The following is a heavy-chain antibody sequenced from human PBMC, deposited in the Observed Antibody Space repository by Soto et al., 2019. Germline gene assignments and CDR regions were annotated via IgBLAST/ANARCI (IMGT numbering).Heavy chain of an antibody. CDR3: AKDLLAYSSSCDWYFDL. D-gene: IGHD6-6*01. CDR1: GFTFSSYG. CDR2: ISYDGSNK. V-gene: IGHV3-30*18. J-gene: IGHJ2*01. Sequence: QVQLVESGGGVVQPGRSLRLSCAASGFTFSSYGMHWVRQVPGKGLEWVAVISYDGSNKYYVDSVNGRFTISRDNSKNTVYPQMNSLRAEDTAVYYCAKDLLAYSSSCDWYFDLWGRGTLVTVSS.